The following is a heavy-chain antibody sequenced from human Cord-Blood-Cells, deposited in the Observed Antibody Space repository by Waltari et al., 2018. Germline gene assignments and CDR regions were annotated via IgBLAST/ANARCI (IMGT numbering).Heavy chain of an antibody. CDR3: ARGYSSSYYYYGMDV. CDR1: GYTFTGYY. V-gene: IGHV1-2*02. CDR2: NNRNSGGT. D-gene: IGHD6-6*01. J-gene: IGHJ6*02. Sequence: QVQLVQSGAEAKKPGASVMVSCKASGYTFTGYYLHWVRPAPGKGLEWMGWNNRNSGGTNYAQKVQGRVTMTRDTSISRAYMELSRLRSDDTAVYYCARGYSSSYYYYGMDVWGQGTTVTVSS.